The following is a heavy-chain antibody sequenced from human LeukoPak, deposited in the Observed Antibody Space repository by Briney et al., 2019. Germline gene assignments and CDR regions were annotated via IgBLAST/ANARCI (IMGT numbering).Heavy chain of an antibody. J-gene: IGHJ5*02. Sequence: SETLSLTCTVSSGSISSYYWSWIRQPPGKGLEWIGYIYYSGSTNYNPSLKSRVTISVDTSKNQFSLKLSSVTAADTAVYYCARARRIGFDWFDPWGQGTLVTVSS. V-gene: IGHV4-59*01. CDR3: ARARRIGFDWFDP. CDR2: IYYSGST. D-gene: IGHD3-3*01. CDR1: SGSISSYY.